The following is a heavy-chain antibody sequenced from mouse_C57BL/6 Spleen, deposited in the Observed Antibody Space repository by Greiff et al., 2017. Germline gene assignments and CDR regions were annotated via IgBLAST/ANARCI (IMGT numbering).Heavy chain of an antibody. CDR3: AIYYDYDVYAMDY. V-gene: IGHV5-9*04. CDR2: ISGGGGNT. CDR1: GFTFSSYT. D-gene: IGHD2-4*01. J-gene: IGHJ4*01. Sequence: VQLVESGGGLVKPGGSLTLSCAASGFTFSSYTMSWVRQTPEKRLEWVATISGGGGNTYYPDSVKCRFTISRDNAKNTRYLLMSSLSSEDTAWYYYAIYYDYDVYAMDYWGQGTSVTVSS.